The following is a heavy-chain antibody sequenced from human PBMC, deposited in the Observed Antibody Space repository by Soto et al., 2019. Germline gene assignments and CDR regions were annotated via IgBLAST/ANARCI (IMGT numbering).Heavy chain of an antibody. D-gene: IGHD3-3*01. V-gene: IGHV1-18*04. J-gene: IGHJ4*02. CDR3: ARDFGSDLSARGAVFDD. CDR1: GYFFTSYG. Sequence: QVQLVQSGGEVVQPGASVKVSCKASGYFFTSYGITWVRQAPGQGLEWMGWISPYNGNTKYAQNFQARVTMTTDTSTYTAYIEVMRLRSDDPAVYYCARDFGSDLSARGAVFDDWGQGTLVTVSS. CDR2: ISPYNGNT.